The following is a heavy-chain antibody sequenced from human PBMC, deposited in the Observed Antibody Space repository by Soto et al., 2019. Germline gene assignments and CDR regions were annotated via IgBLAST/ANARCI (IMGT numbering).Heavy chain of an antibody. CDR3: VRTIAVAGPDPLAM. CDR1: RFTFSYYA. Sequence: GGSLRLSCAASRFTFSYYAMHWIRQAPGKGLEWMAVILSDGSKQYYAESVKGRFTISRDNSKSTLYLQMNSLRVEDTAVYYCVRTIAVAGPDPLAMWGQGTMVTVSS. D-gene: IGHD6-19*01. V-gene: IGHV3-30-3*01. CDR2: ILSDGSKQ. J-gene: IGHJ3*02.